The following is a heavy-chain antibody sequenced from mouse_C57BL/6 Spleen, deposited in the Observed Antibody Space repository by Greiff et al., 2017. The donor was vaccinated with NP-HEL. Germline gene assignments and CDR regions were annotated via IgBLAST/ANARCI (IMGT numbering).Heavy chain of an antibody. CDR2: IYPGSGNT. CDR3: AGLLQAMDY. CDR1: GYSFTSYY. Sequence: VQVVESGPELVKPGASVKISCKASGYSFTSYYIHWVKQRPGQGLEWIGWIYPGSGNTKYNEKFKGKATLTADTSSSTAYMQLSSLTSEDSAVYYCAGLLQAMDYWGQGTSVTVSS. J-gene: IGHJ4*01. V-gene: IGHV1-66*01. D-gene: IGHD2-3*01.